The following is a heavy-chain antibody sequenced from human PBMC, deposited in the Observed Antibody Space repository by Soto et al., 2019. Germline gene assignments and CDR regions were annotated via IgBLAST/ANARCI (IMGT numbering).Heavy chain of an antibody. CDR3: ARDHTTIFGVVTHDAFDI. J-gene: IGHJ3*02. CDR1: GFTFSSYS. D-gene: IGHD3-3*01. CDR2: ISSSSSYI. Sequence: GGSLRLSCAASGFTFSSYSMNWVRQAPGKGLEWVSSISSSSSYIYYADSVKGRFTISRDNAKNSLYLQMNSLRAEDTAVYYCARDHTTIFGVVTHDAFDIWGQETMVTASS. V-gene: IGHV3-21*01.